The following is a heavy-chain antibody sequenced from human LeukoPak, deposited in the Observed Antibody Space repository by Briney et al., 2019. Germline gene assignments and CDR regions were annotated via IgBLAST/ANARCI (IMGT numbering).Heavy chain of an antibody. CDR2: ISSSSSYI. Sequence: PGGPLRLSCAASGFTFSSYSMKWVRQAPGKGLESVSSISSSSSYIYYADSVKGRFTISRDNAKNSLYLQMNSLRAEDTAVYYCARDLVRYFDYWGQGTLVTVSS. CDR1: GFTFSSYS. J-gene: IGHJ4*02. CDR3: ARDLVRYFDY. V-gene: IGHV3-21*01. D-gene: IGHD2-2*01.